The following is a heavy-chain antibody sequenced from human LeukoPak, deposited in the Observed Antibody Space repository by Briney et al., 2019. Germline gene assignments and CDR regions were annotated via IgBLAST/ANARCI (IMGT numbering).Heavy chain of an antibody. D-gene: IGHD4-17*01. CDR3: AKPSLDYGDYVSAFDI. CDR1: GFTFSSYE. V-gene: IGHV3-48*03. Sequence: PGGSLRLSCAASGFTFSSYEMNWVRQAPGKGLEWVSYISSSGSTIYYADSVKGRFTISRDNSKNTLYLQMNSLRAEDTAVYYCAKPSLDYGDYVSAFDIWGQGTMVTVSS. CDR2: ISSSGSTI. J-gene: IGHJ3*02.